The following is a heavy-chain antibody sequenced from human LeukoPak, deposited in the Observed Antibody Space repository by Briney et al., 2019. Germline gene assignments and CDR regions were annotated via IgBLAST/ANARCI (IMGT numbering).Heavy chain of an antibody. CDR1: GGSISSYY. V-gene: IGHV4-4*07. CDR2: IYTSGST. CDR3: ARDSSAPAARERFDP. D-gene: IGHD2-2*01. Sequence: SETLSLTCTVSGGSISSYYWSWIRQPAGKGLEWIGRIYTSGSTNYNPSLKSRVTMSVDTSKNQFSLKLSSVTAADTAVYYCARDSSAPAARERFDPWGQGTLVTVSS. J-gene: IGHJ5*02.